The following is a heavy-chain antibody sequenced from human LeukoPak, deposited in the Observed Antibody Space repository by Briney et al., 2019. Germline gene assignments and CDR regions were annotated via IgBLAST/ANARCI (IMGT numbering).Heavy chain of an antibody. Sequence: SQTLSLTCTVSGGSISSGGYYWSWIRQHPGKGLEWIGYIYYSGSTYYNPSLKSRVTISVDTSKNQFSLKLSSVTAADTAVYYCARLPSSGYYPRVDYFGYWGQGTLVTVSS. V-gene: IGHV4-31*03. CDR2: IYYSGST. J-gene: IGHJ4*02. CDR1: GGSISSGGYY. CDR3: ARLPSSGYYPRVDYFGY. D-gene: IGHD3-22*01.